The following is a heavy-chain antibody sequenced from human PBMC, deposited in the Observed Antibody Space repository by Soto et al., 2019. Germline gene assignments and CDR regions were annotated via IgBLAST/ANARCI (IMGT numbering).Heavy chain of an antibody. V-gene: IGHV3-23*01. Sequence: GGSLRLSCAASGSTFSSYAMSWVRQAPGKGLEWVSAISGSGGSTYYADSVKGRFTISRDNSKNTLYLQMNSLRAEDTAVYYCAKDRGVVVAVTTSHWGQGTLVTVSS. CDR3: AKDRGVVVAVTTSH. D-gene: IGHD2-15*01. CDR1: GSTFSSYA. CDR2: ISGSGGST. J-gene: IGHJ4*02.